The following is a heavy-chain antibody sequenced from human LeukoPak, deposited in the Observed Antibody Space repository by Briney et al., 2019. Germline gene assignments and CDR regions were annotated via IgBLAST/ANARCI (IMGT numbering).Heavy chain of an antibody. J-gene: IGHJ3*02. CDR3: AKFVHIAFDI. Sequence: GGSLRLSCAASGFTCSSYAMSWVRQAPGKGLEWVSAISGSGGSTYYADSVKGRFTISRDNSKNTLDLQMNSLRAEDTAVYYCAKFVHIAFDIWGQGTMVTVSS. V-gene: IGHV3-23*01. CDR2: ISGSGGST. D-gene: IGHD1-1*01. CDR1: GFTCSSYA.